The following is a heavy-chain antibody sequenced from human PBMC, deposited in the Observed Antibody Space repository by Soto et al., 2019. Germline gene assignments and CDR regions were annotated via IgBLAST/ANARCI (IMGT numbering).Heavy chain of an antibody. CDR1: GGSISSGGYY. V-gene: IGHV4-31*03. D-gene: IGHD6-13*01. CDR2: IYYSGST. J-gene: IGHJ6*02. CDR3: ARGEAAPFYYYYGMDV. Sequence: QVQLQESGPGLVKPSQTLSLTCTVSGGSISSGGYYWSWIRQHPGKGLEWIGYIYYSGSTYYNPSRKRRVTISVDTSKNQFSLKLSSVTAADTAVYYCARGEAAPFYYYYGMDVWGQGTTVTVSS.